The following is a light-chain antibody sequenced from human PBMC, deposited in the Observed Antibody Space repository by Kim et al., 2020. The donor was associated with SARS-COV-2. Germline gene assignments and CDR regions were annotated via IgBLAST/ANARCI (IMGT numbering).Light chain of an antibody. Sequence: SSELTQDPAVSVALGQTVRITCQGDRHRNYYASWYQQKPGQAPVLVIYGKNNRPSGIPDRFSGSSSGNTASLTITGAQAEDEADYYCNSRDSSGNQVVFG. CDR2: GKN. CDR1: RHRNYY. CDR3: NSRDSSGNQVV. V-gene: IGLV3-19*01. J-gene: IGLJ2*01.